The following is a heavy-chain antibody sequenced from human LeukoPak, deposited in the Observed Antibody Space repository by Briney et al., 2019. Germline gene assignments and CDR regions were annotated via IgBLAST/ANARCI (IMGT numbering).Heavy chain of an antibody. D-gene: IGHD2-15*01. CDR2: INHSGST. CDR1: GGSFSGYY. Sequence: SETLSLTCAVYGGSFSGYYWSWIRQPPGKGLEWIGEINHSGSTNYNPSLTSRGTISVDTSKNQFSLKLSSVTAADTAVYYCARGGGGYCSGGSCYSYYFDYWGQGTLVTVSS. V-gene: IGHV4-34*01. J-gene: IGHJ4*02. CDR3: ARGGGGYCSGGSCYSYYFDY.